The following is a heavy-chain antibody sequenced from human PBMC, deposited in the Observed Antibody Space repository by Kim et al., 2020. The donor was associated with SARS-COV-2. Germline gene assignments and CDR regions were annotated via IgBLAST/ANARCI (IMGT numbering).Heavy chain of an antibody. J-gene: IGHJ4*02. CDR3: ARDWGFTMVRGVTTGKALDY. V-gene: IGHV3-30*07. Sequence: RFTISRDNSKNTLYLQMNSLRAEDTAVYYCARDWGFTMVRGVTTGKALDYWGQGTLVTVSS. D-gene: IGHD3-10*01.